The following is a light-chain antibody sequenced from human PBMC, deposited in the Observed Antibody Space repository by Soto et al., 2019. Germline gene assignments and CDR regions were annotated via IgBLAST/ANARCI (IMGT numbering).Light chain of an antibody. Sequence: TQSPATLSLSPGERAILSCRASQRVTSNLAWYQQKPGQTPRVLIYGASTRAIGIPARFSGSGFGTEFTLTISSLQSEDFVVYYCQQYSNWPLLSFGGGTKVDIK. J-gene: IGKJ4*01. CDR1: QRVTSN. V-gene: IGKV3-15*01. CDR3: QQYSNWPLLS. CDR2: GAS.